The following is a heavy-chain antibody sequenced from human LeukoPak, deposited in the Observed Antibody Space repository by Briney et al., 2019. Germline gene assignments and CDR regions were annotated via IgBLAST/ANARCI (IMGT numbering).Heavy chain of an antibody. J-gene: IGHJ6*03. CDR2: IYYSGST. V-gene: IGHV4-59*01. CDR1: GGSISSYY. Sequence: SETLSLTCTVSGGSISSYYWSWIRQPPGKGLEWIGYIYYSGSTNYNPSLKSRVTISVDTSKNQFSLELSSVTAADTAVYYCARARYGDYVRDYDYYYYYMDVWGKGTTVTVSS. CDR3: ARARYGDYVRDYDYYYYYMDV. D-gene: IGHD4-17*01.